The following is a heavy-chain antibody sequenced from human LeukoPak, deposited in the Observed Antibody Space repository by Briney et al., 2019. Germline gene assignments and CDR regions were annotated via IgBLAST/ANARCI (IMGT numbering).Heavy chain of an antibody. Sequence: GGSLKLSCAASGFTFSASAIHWVRQASGRGLEWVGRIRTKTDNYATTYAASMKGRFTFSRDDSKNTAYLQMNSLRAEDTAVYYCAELGITMIGGVWGKGTTVTISS. D-gene: IGHD3-10*02. CDR1: GFTFSASA. J-gene: IGHJ6*04. CDR2: IRTKTDNYAT. V-gene: IGHV3-73*01. CDR3: AELGITMIGGV.